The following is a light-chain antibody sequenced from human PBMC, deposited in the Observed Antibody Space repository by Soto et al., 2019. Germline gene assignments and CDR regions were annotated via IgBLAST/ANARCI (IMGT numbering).Light chain of an antibody. CDR1: QSISSY. CDR2: AAS. CDR3: QQSYSTPQA. J-gene: IGKJ3*01. V-gene: IGKV1-39*01. Sequence: DIQMTQSPSPLSASVGDRVTITCRASQSISSYLNWYQQKPGKAPKLLIYAASSLQSGVPSRFSGSGSGTDFTLTISSLQPEDCATYYCQQSYSTPQAFGPGTKVDIK.